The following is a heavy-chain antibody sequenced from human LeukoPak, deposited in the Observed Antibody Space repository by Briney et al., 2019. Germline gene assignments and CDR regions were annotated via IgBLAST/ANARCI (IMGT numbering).Heavy chain of an antibody. J-gene: IGHJ4*01. CDR2: ISSNGGST. D-gene: IGHD3-10*01. CDR1: GFTFSSYA. CDR3: MPACAFYGSGSYYNQPFGY. Sequence: GGSLRLSCSASGFTFSSYAMHWVRQAPGKGLEYVSAISSNGGSTYYADSVKGRFTISRDNSKNTLYLHMSSLRAEDTAVYYCMPACAFYGSGSYYNQPFGYCGQETLATVSS. V-gene: IGHV3-64D*06.